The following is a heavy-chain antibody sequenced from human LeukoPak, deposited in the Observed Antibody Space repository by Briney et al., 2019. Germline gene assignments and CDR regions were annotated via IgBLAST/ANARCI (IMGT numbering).Heavy chain of an antibody. J-gene: IGHJ4*02. CDR3: ARGLLTTVTPFDY. CDR1: GGSFSGYY. D-gene: IGHD4-17*01. V-gene: IGHV4-34*01. CDR2: INHSGST. Sequence: SETLSLTCAVYGGSFSGYYWSWIRQPPGKGLEWIGEINHSGSTNYNPSLKSRVTIPVDTSKNQFSLKLSSVTAADTAVYYCARGLLTTVTPFDYWGQGTLVTVSS.